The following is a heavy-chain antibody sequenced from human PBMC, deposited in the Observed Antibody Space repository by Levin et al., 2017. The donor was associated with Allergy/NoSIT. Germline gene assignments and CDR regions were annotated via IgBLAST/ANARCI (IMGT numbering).Heavy chain of an antibody. CDR3: ARDGSSGADLAPFDI. CDR1: GGSISSYY. J-gene: IGHJ3*02. CDR2: MYNTGST. Sequence: GSLRLSCTVSGGSISSYYWSWIRQPAGKGLEWIGRMYNTGSTNYNPSLKSRITMSLDTSKNQLSLKVTSVTAADTAVYYCARDGSSGADLAPFDIWGQGTLVTVSS. V-gene: IGHV4-4*07. D-gene: IGHD3-22*01.